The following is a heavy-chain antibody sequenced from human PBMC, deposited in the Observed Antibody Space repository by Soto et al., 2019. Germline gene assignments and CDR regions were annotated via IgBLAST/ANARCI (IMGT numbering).Heavy chain of an antibody. CDR2: IYYSGST. D-gene: IGHD5-18*01. V-gene: IGHV4-39*01. Sequence: QLQLQESGPGLLKPSETLSLTCTVSGGSISSSSYYWGWIRQPPGKGLEWIGSIYYSGSTYYNPSLKSRVTISVDTSKHQFSLKLSSVTAADTAVYYCARQVDTAMVTENYFDYWGQGTLVTVSS. CDR3: ARQVDTAMVTENYFDY. J-gene: IGHJ4*02. CDR1: GGSISSSSYY.